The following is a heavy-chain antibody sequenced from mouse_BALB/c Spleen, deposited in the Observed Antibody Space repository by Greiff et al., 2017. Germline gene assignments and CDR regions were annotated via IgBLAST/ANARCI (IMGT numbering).Heavy chain of an antibody. D-gene: IGHD2-3*01. CDR2: IRNKANGYTT. J-gene: IGHJ3*01. V-gene: IGHV7-3*02. Sequence: EVKLMESGGGLVQPGGSLRLSCATSGFTFTDYYMSWVRQPPGKALEWLGFIRNKANGYTTEYSASVKGRFTISRDNSQSILYLQMNTLRAEDSATYYCARFYDGYYAYWGQGTLVTVSA. CDR3: ARFYDGYYAY. CDR1: GFTFTDYY.